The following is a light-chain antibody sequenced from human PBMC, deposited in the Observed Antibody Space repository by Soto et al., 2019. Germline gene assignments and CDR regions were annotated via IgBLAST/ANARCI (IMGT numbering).Light chain of an antibody. CDR3: QQHSNWPIT. CDR1: QSVRSN. CDR2: DTS. V-gene: IGKV3-11*01. J-gene: IGKJ5*01. Sequence: EILMTPAPATLSVSPVDRATLSGRANQSVRSNLAWYQQRPGQAPRLLIYDTSNRATGIPARFSGSGSGTDFTLTINNLHPEDFAVYYCQQHSNWPITFGQGTKVEIK.